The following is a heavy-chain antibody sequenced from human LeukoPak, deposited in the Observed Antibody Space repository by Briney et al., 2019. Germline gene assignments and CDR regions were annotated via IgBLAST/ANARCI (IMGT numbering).Heavy chain of an antibody. J-gene: IGHJ1*01. CDR2: FIPVHDTA. Sequence: PRASVKVSCKASGGTFTKYVISWVREAPGQGLEWMGRFIPVHDTANYAHKFQGRVILTADKSTSTVYMELTSLRSEDTAVYYCAMLGVIPEWGQGHLITVPS. V-gene: IGHV1-69*10. CDR3: AMLGVIPE. CDR1: GGTFTKYV. D-gene: IGHD2-21*01.